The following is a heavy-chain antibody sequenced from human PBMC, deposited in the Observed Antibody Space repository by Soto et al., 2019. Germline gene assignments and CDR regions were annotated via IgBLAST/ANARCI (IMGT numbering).Heavy chain of an antibody. CDR3: AKAHQTRRSKKDHQYYFDY. Sequence: PGGSLRLSCAASGFTFSSYAMSWVRQAPGKGLEWVSAISGSGGSTYYADSVKGRFTISRDNSKNTLYLQMNSLRAEDTAVYYCAKAHQTRRSKKDHQYYFDYWGQGTLVTVSS. J-gene: IGHJ4*02. CDR1: GFTFSSYA. CDR2: ISGSGGST. V-gene: IGHV3-23*01. D-gene: IGHD2-15*01.